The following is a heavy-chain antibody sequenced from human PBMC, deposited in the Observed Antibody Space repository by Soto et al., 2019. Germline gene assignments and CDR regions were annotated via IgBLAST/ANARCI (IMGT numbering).Heavy chain of an antibody. J-gene: IGHJ4*02. V-gene: IGHV3-30*18. CDR2: ISYDGSNK. D-gene: IGHD3-9*01. Sequence: GGSLRRSCAASGFTFSSYGMHWVRQAPGKGLEWVAVISYDGSNKYYADSVKGRFTISRDNSKNTLYLQMNSLRAEDTAVYYCAKEGDDILTGYPYYFHYWGQGTLVPVSS. CDR3: AKEGDDILTGYPYYFHY. CDR1: GFTFSSYG.